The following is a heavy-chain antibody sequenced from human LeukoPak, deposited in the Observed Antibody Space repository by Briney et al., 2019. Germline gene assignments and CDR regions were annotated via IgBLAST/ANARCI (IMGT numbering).Heavy chain of an antibody. CDR2: IYYSGST. D-gene: IGHD5-12*01. Sequence: SETLSLTCTVSGGSVSSGSYYWSWIRQPPGKGLEWIGYIYYSGSTNYNPSLKSRVTISVDTSKNQFSLKLSSVTAADTAVYYCARDAFYSGYPTSDYWGQGTLVTVSS. CDR1: GGSVSSGSYY. CDR3: ARDAFYSGYPTSDY. J-gene: IGHJ4*02. V-gene: IGHV4-61*01.